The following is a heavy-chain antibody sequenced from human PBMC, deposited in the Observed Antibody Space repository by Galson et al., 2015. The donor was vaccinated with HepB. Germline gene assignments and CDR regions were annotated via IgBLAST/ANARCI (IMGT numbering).Heavy chain of an antibody. CDR2: IRYDGNNK. Sequence: SLRLSCAASGFTFSSYGMHWVRQAPGKGLEWVAFIRYDGNNKYYADSVKGRLTISRDNSKKTLYLQMNSLRAEDTAVYYCAKDLAAGRLLWFGKNYGMDVWGQGTTVTVSS. V-gene: IGHV3-30*02. CDR3: AKDLAAGRLLWFGKNYGMDV. CDR1: GFTFSSYG. J-gene: IGHJ6*02. D-gene: IGHD3-10*01.